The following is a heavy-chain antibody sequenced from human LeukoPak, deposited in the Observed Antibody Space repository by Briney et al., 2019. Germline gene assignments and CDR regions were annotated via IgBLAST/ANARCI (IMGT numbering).Heavy chain of an antibody. Sequence: SETLSLTCAFSGYSIIGPYYWGWIRQPPGKGLEWIGSIYHSGSTHYNPSLKSRVTISVDTSKNQFSLKLSSVTAADTAVYYCARNFSFPIFGVVRNNWFDPWGQGTLVTVSS. CDR3: ARNFSFPIFGVVRNNWFDP. J-gene: IGHJ5*02. D-gene: IGHD3-3*01. V-gene: IGHV4-38-2*01. CDR2: IYHSGST. CDR1: GYSIIGPYY.